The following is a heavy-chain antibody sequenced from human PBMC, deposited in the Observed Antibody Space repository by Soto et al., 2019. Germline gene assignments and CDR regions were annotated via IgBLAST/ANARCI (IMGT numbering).Heavy chain of an antibody. CDR3: AKDGGWELLHYYYYGMDV. CDR1: GFTFSSYG. J-gene: IGHJ6*02. V-gene: IGHV3-30*18. Sequence: GGSLRLSCAASGFTFSSYGMHWVRQAPGKGLEWVAVISYDGSNKYYADSVKGRFTISRDNSKNTLYLQMNSLRAEDTAVYYCAKDGGWELLHYYYYGMDVWGQGTTVTVSS. D-gene: IGHD1-26*01. CDR2: ISYDGSNK.